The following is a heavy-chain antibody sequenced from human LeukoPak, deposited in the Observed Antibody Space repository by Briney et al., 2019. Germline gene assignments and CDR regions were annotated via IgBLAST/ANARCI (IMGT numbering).Heavy chain of an antibody. CDR1: GFTVSRNY. CDR2: IYSGGST. V-gene: IGHV3-66*01. J-gene: IGHJ4*02. Sequence: GGSLRLSCAASGFTVSRNYMSWVRQAPGKGLEWASVIYSGGSTYYADSVKGRFTASRDNSKNTLYLQMNSLRAEDTAVYYCARESFAARWDWGQGTLVTVSS. D-gene: IGHD6-6*01. CDR3: ARESFAARWD.